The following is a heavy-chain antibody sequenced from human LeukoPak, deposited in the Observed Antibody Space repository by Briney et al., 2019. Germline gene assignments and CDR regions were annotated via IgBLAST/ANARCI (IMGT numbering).Heavy chain of an antibody. CDR1: GFTFSSYS. V-gene: IGHV3-21*01. CDR3: ARDSYDSSGYPFDY. D-gene: IGHD3-22*01. CDR2: ISSSSSYI. J-gene: IGHJ4*02. Sequence: GGSLRLSCAASGFTFSSYSMTWVRQAPGKGLEWVSSISSSSSYIYYADSVKGRFTISRDNAKNSPYLQMNSLRAEDTAVYYCARDSYDSSGYPFDYWGQGTLVTVSS.